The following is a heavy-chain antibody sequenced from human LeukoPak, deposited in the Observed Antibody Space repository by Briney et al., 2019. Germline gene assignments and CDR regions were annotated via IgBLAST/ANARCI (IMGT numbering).Heavy chain of an antibody. D-gene: IGHD3-9*01. V-gene: IGHV3-15*01. J-gene: IGHJ4*02. Sequence: GGSLRLSCAGSGFTFNNAWISWVRQGPGKGLEWVGRIRSTTDGGTTDFASPVRGRFTISRDDSRNTVFLQMNSLKIEDTVVSYCSTLGYFDWALSAQLDYWGQGTLVTVSS. CDR1: GFTFNNAW. CDR3: STLGYFDWALSAQLDY. CDR2: IRSTTDGGTT.